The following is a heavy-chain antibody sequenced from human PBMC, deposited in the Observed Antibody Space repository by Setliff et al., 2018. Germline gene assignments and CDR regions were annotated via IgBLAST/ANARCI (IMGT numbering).Heavy chain of an antibody. CDR1: GGSITSGPYY. J-gene: IGHJ4*02. CDR3: ARGRFQYVGDSFYFDY. Sequence: SETLSLTCTVSGGSITSGPYYWTWIRQPAEKGLEWIGHIDSSGNTNYNPSLKSRVTISGDTSKNQFSLRLQSVTAADTAVYYCARGRFQYVGDSFYFDYWGQGNLVTVSS. CDR2: IDSSGNT. V-gene: IGHV4-61*09. D-gene: IGHD4-17*01.